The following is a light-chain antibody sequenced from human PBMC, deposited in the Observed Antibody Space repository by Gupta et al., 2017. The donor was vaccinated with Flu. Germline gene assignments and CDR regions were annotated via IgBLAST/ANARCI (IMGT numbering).Light chain of an antibody. CDR1: NSDVGAYNY. CDR3: SSYAGSNRVV. Sequence: VTISCTGTNSDVGAYNYVSWYQQHPGKAPKLMIYEVSQRPSGVPDRFSGSKSGNTASLTVSGLQAEDETEYYCSSYAGSNRVVFGGRTKLTVL. CDR2: EVS. J-gene: IGLJ2*01. V-gene: IGLV2-8*01.